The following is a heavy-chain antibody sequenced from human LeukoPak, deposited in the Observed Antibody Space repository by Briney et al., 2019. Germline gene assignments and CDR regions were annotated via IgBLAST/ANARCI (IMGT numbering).Heavy chain of an antibody. V-gene: IGHV3-30*04. CDR2: ISYDGSQK. D-gene: IGHD5-24*01. CDR3: AKGGDGKIPFDN. Sequence: GGSLRLSCSASGFTFSDYAMHRVRQASGKGLEWVAIISYDGSQKHFGDSVRGRFTVSRDDSENTLYLQMNSLKTEDTAVYSCAKGGDGKIPFDNWGQGTLVTVSS. CDR1: GFTFSDYA. J-gene: IGHJ4*02.